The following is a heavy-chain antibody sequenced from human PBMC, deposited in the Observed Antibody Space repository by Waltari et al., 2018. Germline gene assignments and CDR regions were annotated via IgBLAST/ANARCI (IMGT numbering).Heavy chain of an antibody. J-gene: IGHJ6*02. D-gene: IGHD2-15*01. V-gene: IGHV3-23*01. CDR1: GFTFRIFA. CDR2: ISTRGGST. CDR3: ARRSRVGTAVDV. Sequence: EVQHLESGGGLVQPGGSLRLSCAASGFTFRIFAMTWVRQAPGKGLEWVSGISTRGGSTSYADSVKGRFTISRDNSKNTLYRQLNSLRAEDTAVYYCARRSRVGTAVDVWGQGTTVTVSS.